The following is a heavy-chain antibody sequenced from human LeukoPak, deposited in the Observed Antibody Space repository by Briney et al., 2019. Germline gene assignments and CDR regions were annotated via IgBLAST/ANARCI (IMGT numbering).Heavy chain of an antibody. D-gene: IGHD2-15*01. CDR2: ISSSSSYI. V-gene: IGHV3-21*01. CDR3: AREGYCSGGSCYAVMDV. J-gene: IGHJ6*03. CDR1: GFTFSSYS. Sequence: GGSLRLSCAASGFTFSSYSMNWVRQALGKGLEWVSSISSSSSYIYYADSVKGRFTISRDNAKNSLYLQMNSLRAEDTAVYYCAREGYCSGGSCYAVMDVWGKGTTVTISS.